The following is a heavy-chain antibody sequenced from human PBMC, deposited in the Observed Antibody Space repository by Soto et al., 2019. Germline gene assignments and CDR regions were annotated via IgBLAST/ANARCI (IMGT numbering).Heavy chain of an antibody. Sequence: QVQLVQSGPEVKKPGSSVKVSCKSSGGTFTTYTFSWVRQAPGQGLEWMAGIIPIFGASKSAQKYQDRVAITTDESTRTIYMELSSLRSDDTAVYYCARDGDGNSLAYWGQGTLVPVSS. CDR2: IIPIFGAS. CDR1: GGTFTTYT. J-gene: IGHJ4*02. CDR3: ARDGDGNSLAY. V-gene: IGHV1-69*01. D-gene: IGHD7-27*01.